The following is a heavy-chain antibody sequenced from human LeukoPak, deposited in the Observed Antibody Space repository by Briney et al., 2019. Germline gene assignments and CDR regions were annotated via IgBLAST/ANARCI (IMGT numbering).Heavy chain of an antibody. D-gene: IGHD5-12*01. J-gene: IGHJ3*02. Sequence: GGSLRLSCAASGFTVSDKYMTWVRQAPGKGLEWVSVIYSDGSTYYADSVKGRFTISRDNSENTLYLQMNSLRAGVTAVYYCAKGRNSGYVSDGFDMWGQGTMVTVSS. CDR2: IYSDGST. CDR3: AKGRNSGYVSDGFDM. CDR1: GFTVSDKY. V-gene: IGHV3-53*01.